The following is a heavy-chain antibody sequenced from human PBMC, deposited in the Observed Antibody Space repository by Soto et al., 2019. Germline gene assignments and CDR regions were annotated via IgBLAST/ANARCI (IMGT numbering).Heavy chain of an antibody. V-gene: IGHV3-21*01. J-gene: IGHJ2*01. CDR1: GFTFSSYS. Sequence: GSLRLSCAASGFTFSSYSMNWVRQAPGKGLEWVSSISSSSSYIYYADSVKGRFTISRDNAKNSLYLQMNSLRAEDTAVYYCARAPLKYWYFDLWGRGTLVTVSS. CDR2: ISSSSSYI. CDR3: ARAPLKYWYFDL.